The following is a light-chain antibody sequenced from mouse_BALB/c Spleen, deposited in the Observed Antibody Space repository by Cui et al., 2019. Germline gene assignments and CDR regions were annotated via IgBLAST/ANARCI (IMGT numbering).Light chain of an antibody. CDR2: STS. CDR1: SSVSY. Sequence: QIVLTQSPAIMSPSPGEKVTITRSASSSVSYMHWFQQKPGTSPKLWIYSTSNLASGVPARFSGSGSGTSYSVTISRMEAEDAATYYCQQRSSYPFTFGSGTKLEIK. CDR3: QQRSSYPFT. J-gene: IGKJ4*01. V-gene: IGKV4-57*01.